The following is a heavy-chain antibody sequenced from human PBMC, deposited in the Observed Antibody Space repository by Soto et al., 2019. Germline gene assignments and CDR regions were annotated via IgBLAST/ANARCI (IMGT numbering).Heavy chain of an antibody. V-gene: IGHV1-69*06. CDR1: AGTFSSYA. D-gene: IGHD2-2*01. Sequence: SVKVSCKASAGTFSSYAISWVLQAPGQGLEWMGGIIPIFGTANYAQKFQGRVTITADKSTSTAYMELSSLRSEDTAVYYCAREPGRYCSSTSCYPDTFDYWGQGTLVTVSS. CDR2: IIPIFGTA. J-gene: IGHJ4*02. CDR3: AREPGRYCSSTSCYPDTFDY.